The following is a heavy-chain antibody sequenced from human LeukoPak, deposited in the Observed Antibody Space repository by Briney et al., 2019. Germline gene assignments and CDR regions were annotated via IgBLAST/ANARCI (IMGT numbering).Heavy chain of an antibody. CDR1: GGSISSYY. J-gene: IGHJ6*03. CDR3: ARDQRDYYYYYYMDV. V-gene: IGHV4-59*12. Sequence: SETLSLTCTVSGGSISSYYWSWIRQPPGKGLEWIGYIYYSGSTNYNPSLKSRVTISVDTSKNQFSLKLSSVTAADTAVYYCARDQRDYYYYYYMDVWGKGTTVTISS. CDR2: IYYSGST.